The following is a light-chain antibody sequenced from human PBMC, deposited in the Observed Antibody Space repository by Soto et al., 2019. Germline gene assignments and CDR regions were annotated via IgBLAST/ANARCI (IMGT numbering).Light chain of an antibody. CDR3: QVWDNNSDHVV. CDR2: HDS. V-gene: IGLV3-21*02. CDR1: NIGSKS. J-gene: IGLJ2*01. Sequence: VLTQPPSVSVAPGQTATITCGGNNIGSKSVHWYQQKPGQAPVVVVYHDSDRPSGISERFSGSNSGNTATLTITRVEAGDEAVYSCQVWDNNSDHVVFGGVTKLTVL.